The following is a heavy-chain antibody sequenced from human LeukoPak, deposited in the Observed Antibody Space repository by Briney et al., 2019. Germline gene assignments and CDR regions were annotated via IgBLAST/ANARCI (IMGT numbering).Heavy chain of an antibody. CDR3: ARDHDTVWGAADY. Sequence: GGSLRLSCAASGFTVSSNYMSWVRQAPGKGLEWVSVIYSGGSTYYADSVKGRFTISRDNSKNTLYLQMNSLRAEDTAVYYCARDHDTVWGAADYWGQGTLVTVSS. CDR2: IYSGGST. J-gene: IGHJ4*02. CDR1: GFTVSSNY. D-gene: IGHD5/OR15-5a*01. V-gene: IGHV3-53*01.